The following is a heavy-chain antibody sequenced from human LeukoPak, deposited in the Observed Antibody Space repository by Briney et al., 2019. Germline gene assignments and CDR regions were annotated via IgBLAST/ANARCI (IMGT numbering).Heavy chain of an antibody. V-gene: IGHV3-23*01. CDR1: GFTFSSYA. Sequence: GGSLRLSCAASGFTFSSYAMSWVRQAPGKGLEWVSAISGSGGSTYYADSVEGRFTISRDNSKNTLYLQMNSLRAEDTAVYYCAKPPPLRGYSYGFDYWGQGTLVTVSS. CDR3: AKPPPLRGYSYGFDY. CDR2: ISGSGGST. J-gene: IGHJ4*02. D-gene: IGHD5-18*01.